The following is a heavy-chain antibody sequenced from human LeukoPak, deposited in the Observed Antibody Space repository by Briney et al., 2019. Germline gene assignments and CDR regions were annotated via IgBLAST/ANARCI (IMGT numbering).Heavy chain of an antibody. D-gene: IGHD3-16*02. CDR2: INHSGST. Sequence: SETLSLTCAVYGGSFSGYYWGWIRQPPGKGLEWIGEINHSGSTNYNPSLKSRVTISVDTSKNQFSLKLSSVTAADTAVYYCARSPYYDYVWGSYRYNGDYWGQGTLVTVSS. J-gene: IGHJ4*02. CDR3: ARSPYYDYVWGSYRYNGDY. CDR1: GGSFSGYY. V-gene: IGHV4-34*01.